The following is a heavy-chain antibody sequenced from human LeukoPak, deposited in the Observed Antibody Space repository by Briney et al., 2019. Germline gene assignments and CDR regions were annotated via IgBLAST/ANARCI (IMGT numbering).Heavy chain of an antibody. CDR3: ARGRAVAGWSRYYFDY. Sequence: SETLSLTCAVYGGSFSGYYWSWIRQPPGKRLEWIGEINHSGSTNYNPSLKSRVTISVDTSKNQFSLKLSSVTAADTAVYCCARGRAVAGWSRYYFDYWGQGTLVTVSS. CDR1: GGSFSGYY. D-gene: IGHD6-19*01. V-gene: IGHV4-34*01. J-gene: IGHJ4*02. CDR2: INHSGST.